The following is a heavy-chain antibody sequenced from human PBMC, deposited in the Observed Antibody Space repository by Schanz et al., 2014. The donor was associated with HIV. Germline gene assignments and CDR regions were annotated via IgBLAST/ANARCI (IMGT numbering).Heavy chain of an antibody. Sequence: EVQLLESGGGLVQPGGSLRISCVASGFSFLRYEMSWVRQAPGKGLEWLSPLSGSGDRTYYADSVKGRVTISRDNSKNTLYLQMNSLRVEDTAVYYCAKPEYDSRGSSQSHFDYWGQGTLVTVSS. J-gene: IGHJ4*02. CDR1: GFSFLRYE. V-gene: IGHV3-23*01. CDR2: LSGSGDRT. D-gene: IGHD3-22*01. CDR3: AKPEYDSRGSSQSHFDY.